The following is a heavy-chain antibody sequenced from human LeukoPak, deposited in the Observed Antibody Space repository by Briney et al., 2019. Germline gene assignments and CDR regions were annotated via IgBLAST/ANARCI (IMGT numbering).Heavy chain of an antibody. Sequence: SETLSLTCSVSGDSISSSTYYWGWIRQPPGKGLEWNGSIYYSGSTYYNPSLKSRVTISIDTSKNQFSLKLSSVTAADTAVYYCARHPMDTIGGIDYWGQGTLVTVSS. D-gene: IGHD3-10*01. J-gene: IGHJ4*02. CDR1: GDSISSSTYY. CDR3: ARHPMDTIGGIDY. V-gene: IGHV4-39*01. CDR2: IYYSGST.